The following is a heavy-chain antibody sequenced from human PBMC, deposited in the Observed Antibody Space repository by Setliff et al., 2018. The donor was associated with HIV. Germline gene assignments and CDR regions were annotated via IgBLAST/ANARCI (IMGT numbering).Heavy chain of an antibody. J-gene: IGHJ5*02. Sequence: SETLSLTCAVYGGSFINYYWSWIRQSPGKGLEWIGEITHSGSTNYNPSLKSRVTISVDTSKNQFSLKLTSVTAADTAVYYCARLRREEQWLVRGWFDPWGQGTLVTVSS. CDR1: GGSFINYY. CDR2: ITHSGST. V-gene: IGHV4-34*01. D-gene: IGHD6-19*01. CDR3: ARLRREEQWLVRGWFDP.